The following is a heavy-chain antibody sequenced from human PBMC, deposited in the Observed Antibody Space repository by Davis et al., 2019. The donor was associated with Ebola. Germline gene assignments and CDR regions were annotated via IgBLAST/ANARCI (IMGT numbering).Heavy chain of an antibody. Sequence: GESLKISCATSGFTFTYSGIHWVRQAPGKGLEWVAVISFDGSDTYYADSVKGRFTISRDNSKTTVDLQMNGLRAEDTAVYYCAKDSGSYPNMPDYWGQGTLVTVSS. D-gene: IGHD1-26*01. J-gene: IGHJ4*02. V-gene: IGHV3-30*18. CDR2: ISFDGSDT. CDR1: GFTFTYSG. CDR3: AKDSGSYPNMPDY.